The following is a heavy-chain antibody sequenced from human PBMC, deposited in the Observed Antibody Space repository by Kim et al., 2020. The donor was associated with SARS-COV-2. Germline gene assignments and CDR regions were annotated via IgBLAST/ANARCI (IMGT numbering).Heavy chain of an antibody. Sequence: SVKVSCKASGCTFTSYSILWVRQAPGQGLEWMGGIIPSFGTSNYAQKSQGRVTITTDDSTSTAYMELSSLSSEDTAVYYFARRSYADSSGFFFDFWGQGTLVTVSS. J-gene: IGHJ4*02. CDR3: ARRSYADSSGFFFDF. CDR1: GCTFTSYS. D-gene: IGHD3-22*01. CDR2: IIPSFGTS. V-gene: IGHV1-69*05.